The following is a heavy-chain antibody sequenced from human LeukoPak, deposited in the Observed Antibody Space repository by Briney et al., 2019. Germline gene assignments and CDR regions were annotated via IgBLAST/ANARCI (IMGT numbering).Heavy chain of an antibody. CDR3: ARGPIGSYYYYGMDV. D-gene: IGHD3-10*01. Sequence: SGTLSLTCAVYGGSFSGYYWSWIRQPPGKGLEWIGEINHSGSTNYNPSLKSRVTISVDTSKNQFSLKLSSVTAADTAVYYCARGPIGSYYYYGMDVWGQGTTVTVSS. J-gene: IGHJ6*02. CDR1: GGSFSGYY. CDR2: INHSGST. V-gene: IGHV4-34*01.